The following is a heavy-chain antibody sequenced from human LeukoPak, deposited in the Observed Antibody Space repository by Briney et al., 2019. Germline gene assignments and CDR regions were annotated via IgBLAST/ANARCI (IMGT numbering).Heavy chain of an antibody. CDR2: IIPIFGTA. V-gene: IGHV1-69*05. CDR1: GGTFINYS. Sequence: EASVKVSCKASGGTFINYSITLVRQAHGQGLEWMGGIIPIFGTAKYAQKFQGRVTITTDESTSTAYMELSSLRSEDTAMYYCARGRCNGASCYSVQHWGQGTLVSVAS. D-gene: IGHD2-15*01. CDR3: ARGRCNGASCYSVQH. J-gene: IGHJ1*01.